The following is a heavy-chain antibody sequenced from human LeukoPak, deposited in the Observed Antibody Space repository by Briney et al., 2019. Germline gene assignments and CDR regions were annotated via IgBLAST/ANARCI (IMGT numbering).Heavy chain of an antibody. CDR2: ISGSGGST. Sequence: PGGSLRLSCAASGFTFSSYTMSWVRQAPGKGLEWVSAISGSGGSTYYADSVKGRFTISRDNSKNTLYLQMNSLRAEDTAVYYCAKDGGGFYYYYGMDVWGQGTTVTVSS. CDR3: AKDGGGFYYYYGMDV. J-gene: IGHJ6*02. CDR1: GFTFSSYT. V-gene: IGHV3-23*01.